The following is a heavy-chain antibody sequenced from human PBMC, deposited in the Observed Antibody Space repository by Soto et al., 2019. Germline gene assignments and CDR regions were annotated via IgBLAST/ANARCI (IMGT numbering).Heavy chain of an antibody. V-gene: IGHV3-30*18. J-gene: IGHJ4*02. CDR1: GFTFSSYG. Sequence: QVQLVESGGGVVQPGRSLRLSCAASGFTFSSYGMHWVRQAPGKGLEWVAVISYDGSNKYYADSVKGRFTISRDNSKNTLYLQMNSLRAEDTAVYYCEKVFRGGHYDYIWGSYRYADYWGQGTLVTVSS. D-gene: IGHD3-16*02. CDR2: ISYDGSNK. CDR3: EKVFRGGHYDYIWGSYRYADY.